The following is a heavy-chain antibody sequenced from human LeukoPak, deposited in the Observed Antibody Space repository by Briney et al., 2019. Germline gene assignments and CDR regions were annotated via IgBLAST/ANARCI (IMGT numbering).Heavy chain of an antibody. CDR2: IGGSVGGT. V-gene: IGHV3-23*01. Sequence: GGCLRLSCAASGFNFYNYAMLWVRQAPGKGLEWVAGIGGSVGGTYYADSVKGRFTISRDNAKNSLYLQMNSLRAEDTAVYYCARDPYYDFWSDYGTEAFDIWGQGTMVTVSS. J-gene: IGHJ3*02. CDR3: ARDPYYDFWSDYGTEAFDI. CDR1: GFNFYNYA. D-gene: IGHD3-3*01.